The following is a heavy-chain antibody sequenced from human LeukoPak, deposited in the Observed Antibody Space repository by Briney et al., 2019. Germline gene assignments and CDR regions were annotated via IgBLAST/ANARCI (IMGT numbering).Heavy chain of an antibody. CDR1: GGSIRSYY. CDR2: FYYSGST. Sequence: SETLSLTCTVSGGSIRSYYWSWIRQPPGQGLEWIGNFYYSGSTNYSPSLKSRVTISVDTSKNQFSLKLKSVTTADTAVYYCARLSQFWVWGQGTTVTVSS. D-gene: IGHD3-3*01. V-gene: IGHV4-59*08. J-gene: IGHJ6*02. CDR3: ARLSQFWV.